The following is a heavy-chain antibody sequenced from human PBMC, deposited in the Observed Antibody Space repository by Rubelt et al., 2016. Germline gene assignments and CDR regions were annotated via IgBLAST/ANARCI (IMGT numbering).Heavy chain of an antibody. J-gene: IGHJ4*02. CDR3: ARAIVATFDY. D-gene: IGHD5-12*01. CDR1: GGSISSYY. V-gene: IGHV3-11*04. Sequence: QVQLQESGPGLVKPSETLSLTCTVSGGSISSYYWSWIRQPPGKGLEWVSAISGSGGSTYYADSVKGRFTISRDNAKNSLYLQMNSLRAEDTAVYYCARAIVATFDYWGQGTLVTVSS. CDR2: ISGSGGST.